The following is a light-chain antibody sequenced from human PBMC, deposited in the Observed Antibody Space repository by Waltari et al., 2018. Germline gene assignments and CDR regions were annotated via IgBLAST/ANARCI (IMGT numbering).Light chain of an antibody. J-gene: IGKJ2*03. CDR1: QAISSW. CDR2: KAS. V-gene: IGKV1-5*03. Sequence: DIQMTKSPSSLSASVGDRVTITCRASQAISSWLAWYQQKPGKAPKLLIYKASSLQSGVPSRFSGSASGTDFTLTISSLQPDDFGTYYCQHYNSAPYSFGQGTKVEIK. CDR3: QHYNSAPYS.